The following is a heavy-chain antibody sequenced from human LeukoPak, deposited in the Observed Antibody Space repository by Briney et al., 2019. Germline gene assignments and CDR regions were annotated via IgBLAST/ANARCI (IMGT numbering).Heavy chain of an antibody. CDR2: INHNGNVN. CDR1: GFTFSSYW. D-gene: IGHD6-6*01. CDR3: ARVYSSSSGKNAFDV. J-gene: IGHJ3*01. V-gene: IGHV3-7*03. Sequence: GGSLRLSCAASGFTFSSYWMNWARQAPGKGLEWVASINHNGNVNYYVGSVKGRFTISRDNAKNSLYLQMSNLRAEDTAVYFCARVYSSSSGKNAFDVWGQGTMVTVSS.